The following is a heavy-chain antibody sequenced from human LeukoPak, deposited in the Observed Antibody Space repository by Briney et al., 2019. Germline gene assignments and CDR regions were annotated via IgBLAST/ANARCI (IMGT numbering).Heavy chain of an antibody. CDR3: AKEVSSGFIDY. CDR1: GFTFSSYG. V-gene: IGHV3-30*18. Sequence: PGRSLRLSCAVSGFTFSSYGMHWVRQAPGEGLEWAAVISYDGSTKYYADSVKGRFTISRDNSKNTLYLQMNSLRAEDTAVYYRAKEVSSGFIDYWGQGTLVTVSS. J-gene: IGHJ4*02. D-gene: IGHD6-19*01. CDR2: ISYDGSTK.